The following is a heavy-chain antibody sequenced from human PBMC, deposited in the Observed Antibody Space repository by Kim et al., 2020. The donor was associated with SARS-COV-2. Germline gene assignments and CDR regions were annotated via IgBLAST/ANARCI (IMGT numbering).Heavy chain of an antibody. V-gene: IGHV3-53*01. Sequence: KGRFTSSRDNSKNTLYLQMNSLRAEDTAVYYCARDRRGYYDSSGYDAFDIWGQGTMVTVSS. CDR3: ARDRRGYYDSSGYDAFDI. J-gene: IGHJ3*02. D-gene: IGHD3-22*01.